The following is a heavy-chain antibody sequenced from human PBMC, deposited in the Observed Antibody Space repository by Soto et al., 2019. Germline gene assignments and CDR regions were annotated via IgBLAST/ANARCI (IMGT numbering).Heavy chain of an antibody. CDR3: ARTEKYCTNGVCYGGDAFDI. J-gene: IGHJ3*02. Sequence: ASVNVSCKASGYTFTGHYMHWVRQAPGQGLEWMGWINPNSGGTNYAQKFQGWVTMTRDTSISTAYMALSRLRSDDTAVYYCARTEKYCTNGVCYGGDAFDIWGQGTMVTVSS. CDR2: INPNSGGT. D-gene: IGHD2-8*01. CDR1: GYTFTGHY. V-gene: IGHV1-2*04.